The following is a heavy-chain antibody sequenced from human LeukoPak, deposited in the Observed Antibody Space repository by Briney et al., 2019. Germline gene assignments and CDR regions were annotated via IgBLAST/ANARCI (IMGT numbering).Heavy chain of an antibody. CDR2: IRGGGDT. CDR1: GFTFTNNA. Sequence: GGSLRLSCAASGFTFTNNALSWFRQAPGKGLECVSDIRGGGDTYYAESVKGRFTISRDNSKNTLYLQMNSLRAEDTALYYASGHGSNSYWGQGTLVTVSS. V-gene: IGHV3-23*01. J-gene: IGHJ4*02. D-gene: IGHD6-13*01. CDR3: SGHGSNSY.